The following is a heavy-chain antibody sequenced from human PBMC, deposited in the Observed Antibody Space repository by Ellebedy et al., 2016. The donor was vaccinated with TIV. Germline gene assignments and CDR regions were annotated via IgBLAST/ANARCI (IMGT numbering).Heavy chain of an antibody. CDR3: ARCRIVGTTHDAFDI. Sequence: MPGGSLRLSCAVYGGSFSGYYWIWNRQPPGKGLEWIGEINHSGSTSYNPSLKSRVTISIDMSKNQFSLKLSSVTAADTAVYYCARCRIVGTTHDAFDIWGQGTMVTVSS. CDR2: INHSGST. CDR1: GGSFSGYY. J-gene: IGHJ3*02. V-gene: IGHV4-34*01. D-gene: IGHD1-26*01.